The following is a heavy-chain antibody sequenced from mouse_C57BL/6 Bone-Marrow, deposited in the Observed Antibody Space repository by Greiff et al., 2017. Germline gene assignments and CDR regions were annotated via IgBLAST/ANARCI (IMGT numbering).Heavy chain of an antibody. J-gene: IGHJ2*01. V-gene: IGHV14-4*01. CDR2: IDPENGDT. Sequence: DVQLQESGAELVRPGASVKLSCTASGFNIKDDYMHWVKQRPEQGLEWIGWIDPENGDTEYASKFQGKATITADTSSNTAYLQLSSLTSEDTAVYYCTLITTVPYYFDYWGQGTTLTVSS. CDR3: TLITTVPYYFDY. CDR1: GFNIKDDY. D-gene: IGHD1-1*01.